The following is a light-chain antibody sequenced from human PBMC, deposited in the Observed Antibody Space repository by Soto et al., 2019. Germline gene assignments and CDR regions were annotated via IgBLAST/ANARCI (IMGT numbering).Light chain of an antibody. CDR3: SSYTSSTTLGV. J-gene: IGLJ3*02. CDR1: NSDVGGYDD. Sequence: QSVLTQPASVSGSPGQSITISCTGTNSDVGGYDDVSWYQQHPGKAPKLMIYEVSHRPSGVSNRFSGSRSGNTAALTISGLQAEDEADYYCSSYTSSTTLGVFGGGTKLTVL. V-gene: IGLV2-14*01. CDR2: EVS.